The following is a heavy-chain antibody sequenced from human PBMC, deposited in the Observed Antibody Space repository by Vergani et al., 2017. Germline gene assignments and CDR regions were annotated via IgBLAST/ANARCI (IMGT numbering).Heavy chain of an antibody. J-gene: IGHJ4*02. D-gene: IGHD3-10*01. CDR2: IYYSGST. Sequence: QVQLQESGPGLVKPSQTLSLTCTVSGGSISSGGYYWSWIRQHPGKGLEWIGYIYYSGSTYYNPSLKSRVTISVDTAKNQFSLKLSSVTAADTAVYYCARDGYGSGRYYFDYWGQGTLVTVSS. CDR3: ARDGYGSGRYYFDY. CDR1: GGSISSGGYY. V-gene: IGHV4-31*03.